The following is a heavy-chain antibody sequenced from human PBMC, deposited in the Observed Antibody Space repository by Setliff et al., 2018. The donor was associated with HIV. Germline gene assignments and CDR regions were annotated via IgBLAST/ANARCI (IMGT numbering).Heavy chain of an antibody. CDR1: GYSISSSHW. J-gene: IGHJ5*02. CDR2: IYYSGST. Sequence: SETLSLTCAVSGYSISSSHWWGWIRQPPGKGLEWIGYIYYSGSTNYNPSLKSRATMSVDTSNNRFSLKLSSVTALDTAVYYCAKTVVGIAWFDPWGQGTLVTVSS. V-gene: IGHV4-28*06. D-gene: IGHD3-22*01. CDR3: AKTVVGIAWFDP.